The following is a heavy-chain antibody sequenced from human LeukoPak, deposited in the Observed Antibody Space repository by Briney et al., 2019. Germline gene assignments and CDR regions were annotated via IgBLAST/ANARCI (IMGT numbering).Heavy chain of an antibody. CDR2: IQQDGSER. J-gene: IGHJ4*02. V-gene: IGHV3-7*01. CDR1: GFTFSSYW. D-gene: IGHD1-26*01. Sequence: GGSLRLSCAASGFTFSSYWMSWVRQAPGKGLEWVANIQQDGSERYYVDSVKGRFTISRDNAKNSLYLQMNSLRAEDTAVYYCARDKVVGATYFDYWGQGTLVTVSS. CDR3: ARDKVVGATYFDY.